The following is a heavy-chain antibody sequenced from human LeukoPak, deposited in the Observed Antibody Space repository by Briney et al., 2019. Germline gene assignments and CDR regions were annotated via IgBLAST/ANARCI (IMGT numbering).Heavy chain of an antibody. CDR2: IYTSGST. CDR1: GGSISSYY. J-gene: IGHJ4*02. CDR3: ARVGGGAVAGRGDFDY. V-gene: IGHV4-4*07. D-gene: IGHD6-19*01. Sequence: MPSQTLSLTCTVPGGSISSYYWSWIRQPAGKGLEWIGRIYTSGSTNYNPSLKSRVTMSVDTSKNQFSLKLSSVTAADTAVYYCARVGGGAVAGRGDFDYWGQGTLVTVSS.